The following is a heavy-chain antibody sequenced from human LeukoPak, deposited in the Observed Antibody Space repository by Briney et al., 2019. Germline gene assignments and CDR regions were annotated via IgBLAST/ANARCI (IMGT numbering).Heavy chain of an antibody. D-gene: IGHD6-19*01. CDR1: GYTFTNYW. CDR2: IYPGDYDT. Sequence: GESLKISCKGSGYTFTNYWIGWVRQMPGKGLEWMGIIYPGDYDTRYSPSFQGQVTISADKSINTAYLQWSSLKASDTAMYYCARRSSGWYQDYWGQGTPVTVSS. J-gene: IGHJ4*02. V-gene: IGHV5-51*01. CDR3: ARRSSGWYQDY.